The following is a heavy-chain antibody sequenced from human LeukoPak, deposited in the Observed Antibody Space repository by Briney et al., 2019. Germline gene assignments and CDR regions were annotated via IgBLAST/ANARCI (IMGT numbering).Heavy chain of an antibody. J-gene: IGHJ4*02. Sequence: GESLKISCKTSGYSFSIYWIGWVRQMPGQGLEWMGIIFPGDSDTRYSPSFQGQVTISADKSISTAYLQWSSLKASDTAMYYCARLWGAALVMSYFDYWGQGTLVTVSS. CDR2: IFPGDSDT. V-gene: IGHV5-51*01. CDR3: ARLWGAALVMSYFDY. CDR1: GYSFSIYW. D-gene: IGHD5-18*01.